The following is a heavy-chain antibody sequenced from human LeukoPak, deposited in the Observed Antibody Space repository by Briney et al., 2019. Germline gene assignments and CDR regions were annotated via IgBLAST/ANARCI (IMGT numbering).Heavy chain of an antibody. CDR2: INHSGST. J-gene: IGHJ4*02. V-gene: IGHV4-34*01. D-gene: IGHD5-12*01. Sequence: PSETLSLTCAVYGGSFSGYYWSWIRQPPGKGLEWIGEINHSGSTNYNPSLKSRVTISVDTSKNQFSLKLSSVTAADTAVYYCARDFDLRLFDYWGQGTLVTVSS. CDR1: GGSFSGYY. CDR3: ARDFDLRLFDY.